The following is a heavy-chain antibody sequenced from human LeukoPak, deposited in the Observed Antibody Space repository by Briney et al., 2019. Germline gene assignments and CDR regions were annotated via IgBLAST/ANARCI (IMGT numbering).Heavy chain of an antibody. CDR1: GFTFSGSA. CDR3: TTGYSSRRSAWYFDL. CDR2: IRSKANSYAT. J-gene: IGHJ2*01. V-gene: IGHV3-73*01. D-gene: IGHD6-13*01. Sequence: PGGSLRLSCAASGFTFSGSAMHWVRQASGKGLEWVGRIRSKANSYATAYAASVKGRFTISRDDSKNTAYLQMNSLKTEDTAVYSCTTGYSSRRSAWYFDLWGRGTLVTVSS.